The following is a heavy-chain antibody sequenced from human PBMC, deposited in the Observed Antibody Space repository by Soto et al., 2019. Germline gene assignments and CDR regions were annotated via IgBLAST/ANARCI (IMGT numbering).Heavy chain of an antibody. J-gene: IGHJ4*02. CDR1: GGSISSSSYY. Sequence: SETLSLTCTVSGGSISSSSYYWGWIRQPPGKGLEWIGSIYYSGSTYYNPSLKSRVTISVDTSKNQFSLKLSSVTAADTAVYYCARLYDDYIWGSSYWGQGTLVTVSS. CDR3: ARLYDDYIWGSSY. CDR2: IYYSGST. D-gene: IGHD3-16*01. V-gene: IGHV4-39*01.